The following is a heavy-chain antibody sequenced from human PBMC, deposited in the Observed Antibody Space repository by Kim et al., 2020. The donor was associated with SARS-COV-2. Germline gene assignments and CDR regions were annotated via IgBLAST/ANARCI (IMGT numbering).Heavy chain of an antibody. CDR3: ARGYGSGSYFY. J-gene: IGHJ4*02. V-gene: IGHV1-69*01. D-gene: IGHD3-10*01. CDR2: A. Sequence: ANYEQKFQGRVTITADESTSTAYMELSSLRSEDTAVYYCARGYGSGSYFYWGQGTLVTVSS.